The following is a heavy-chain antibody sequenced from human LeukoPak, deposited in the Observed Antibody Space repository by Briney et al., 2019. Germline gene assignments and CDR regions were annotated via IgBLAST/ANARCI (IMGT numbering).Heavy chain of an antibody. CDR2: ISAYNGNT. D-gene: IGHD3-22*01. CDR1: GYNLTSYG. V-gene: IGHV1-18*01. CDR3: ARESRGYYETTGYPVH. J-gene: IGHJ4*02. Sequence: ASVKVSCKASGYNLTSYGINWVRQAPGQGLEWMGWISAYNGNTNYAQKLQGRVTMTTDTSTSTAYMELRSLRSDDTAVYYCARESRGYYETTGYPVHWGQGTLVTVSS.